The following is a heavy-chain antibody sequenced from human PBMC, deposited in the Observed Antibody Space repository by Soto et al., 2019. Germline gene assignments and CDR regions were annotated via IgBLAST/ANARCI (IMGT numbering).Heavy chain of an antibody. CDR2: MNPNSGNT. J-gene: IGHJ6*03. D-gene: IGHD6-6*01. CDR3: ARWYSSSSSYYYDYMDV. Sequence: ASVKVSCKASGYTFTSYDINWVRQATGQGLEWMGWMNPNSGNTGYAQKFQGRVTMTRNTSISTAYMELSSLRSEDTAVYYCARWYSSSSSYYYDYMDVWGKGTTVTVSS. CDR1: GYTFTSYD. V-gene: IGHV1-8*02.